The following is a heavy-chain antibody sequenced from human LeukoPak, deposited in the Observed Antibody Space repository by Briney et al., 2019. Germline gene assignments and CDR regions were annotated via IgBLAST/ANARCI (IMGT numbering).Heavy chain of an antibody. CDR2: INHSGST. V-gene: IGHV4-34*01. CDR1: GGSFSGYY. D-gene: IGHD2-2*01. CDR3: ARASRGTFGYMDV. Sequence: SETLSLTCAVYGGSFSGYYWSWIRQPPGKGLEWIGEINHSGSTNYNPSLKSRVTISVDTSKNPFSLKLSSVTAADTAVYYCARASRGTFGYMDVWGKGTTVTVSS. J-gene: IGHJ6*03.